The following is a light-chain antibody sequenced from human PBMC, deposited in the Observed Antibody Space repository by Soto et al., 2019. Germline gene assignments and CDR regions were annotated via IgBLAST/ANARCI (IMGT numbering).Light chain of an antibody. CDR3: SSYTSSSTLVV. CDR2: XXX. CDR1: SSDVGGYNY. Sequence: ALTQPASVSGSPGQSITISCTGTSSDVGGYNYVSWYQQHPGKAPKLMIYXXXXXXXXXXXXXXXSKSGNTASLTISGXXXXXXXXXXCSSYTSSSTLVVFGGGTKLTVL. J-gene: IGLJ2*01. V-gene: IGLV2-14*01.